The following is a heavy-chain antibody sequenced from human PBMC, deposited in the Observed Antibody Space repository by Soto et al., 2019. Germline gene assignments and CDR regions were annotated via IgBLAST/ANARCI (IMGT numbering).Heavy chain of an antibody. D-gene: IGHD3-16*01. Sequence: PSETLSRTCTVSGVSVNDYYWSWIRQPPGKGLECIGCLHYSGVTHYNPSVESRVTMSIDTTNNRFPLRLNTVTDPDPAVYCCARAPAEYYDERGKGPRYLDSWGQGSLVTVSS. CDR1: GVSVNDYY. J-gene: IGHJ4*02. V-gene: IGHV4-59*02. CDR3: ARAPAEYYDERGKGPRYLDS. CDR2: LHYSGVT.